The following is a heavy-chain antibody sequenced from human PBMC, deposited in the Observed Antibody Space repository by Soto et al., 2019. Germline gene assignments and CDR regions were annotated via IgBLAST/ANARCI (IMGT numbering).Heavy chain of an antibody. CDR2: IWYDGSNK. V-gene: IGHV3-33*01. D-gene: IGHD3-10*01. J-gene: IGHJ6*02. CDR3: ARDLRLGGSGSYGYYYYYYGMDV. Sequence: GGSLRLSCAASGFTFSSYGMHWVRQAPGKGLEWVAVIWYDGSNKYYADSVKGRFTISRDNSKNTLYLQMNSLRAEDTAVYYCARDLRLGGSGSYGYYYYYYGMDVWGQGTTVTVSS. CDR1: GFTFSSYG.